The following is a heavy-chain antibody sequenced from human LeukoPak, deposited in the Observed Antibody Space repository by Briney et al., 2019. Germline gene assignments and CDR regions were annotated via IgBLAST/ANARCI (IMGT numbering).Heavy chain of an antibody. CDR1: EFSFSTFC. Sequence: PGGSLSLSCGVSEFSFSTFCMHWVRQAPGKGQVWVSRINGDGSTTNYADSVKGRSTISRDNAKNTLYLQMNSLKAEDTAVYYCVRGNPGNFDYWGQGTLVTVSS. CDR3: VRGNPGNFDY. V-gene: IGHV3-74*01. J-gene: IGHJ4*02. CDR2: INGDGSTT.